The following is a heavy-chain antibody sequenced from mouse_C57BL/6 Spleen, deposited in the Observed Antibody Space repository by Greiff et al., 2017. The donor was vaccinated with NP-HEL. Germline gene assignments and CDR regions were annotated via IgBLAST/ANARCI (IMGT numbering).Heavy chain of an antibody. Sequence: VKLQESGAELVRPGASVTLSCKASGYTFTDYEMHWVKQTPVHGLEWIGAIDPETGGTAYNQKFKGKAILTADKSSSTAYMELRSLTSEDSAVYYCTREGMITTRYFDVWGTGTTVTVSS. J-gene: IGHJ1*03. CDR2: IDPETGGT. CDR1: GYTFTDYE. V-gene: IGHV1-15*01. D-gene: IGHD2-4*01. CDR3: TREGMITTRYFDV.